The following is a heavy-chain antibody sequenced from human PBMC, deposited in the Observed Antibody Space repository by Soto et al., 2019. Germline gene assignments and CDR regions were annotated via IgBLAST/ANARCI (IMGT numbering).Heavy chain of an antibody. V-gene: IGHV1-3*01. CDR3: ARWKDIVVVVAAPNYYFDY. CDR1: GYTFTSYA. D-gene: IGHD2-15*01. J-gene: IGHJ4*02. CDR2: INAGNGNT. Sequence: QVQLVQSGAEVKKPGASVKVFCKASGYTFTSYAMHWVRQAPGQRLEWMGWINAGNGNTKYSQKFQGRVTITRDTSASTAYMELSSLRSEDTAVYYCARWKDIVVVVAAPNYYFDYWGQGTLVTVSS.